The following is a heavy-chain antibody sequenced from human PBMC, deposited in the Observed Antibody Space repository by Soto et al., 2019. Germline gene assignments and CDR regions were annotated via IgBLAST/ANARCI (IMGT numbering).Heavy chain of an antibody. CDR1: GDSVSSNSAA. D-gene: IGHD3-10*01. V-gene: IGHV6-1*01. Sequence: QVQLQLSGPGLVKPSQALSLTCAISGDSVSSNSAAWNWLRQSPSRGLEWLGRTYYRSKWYNDYAPSVKRQITINPDTSRNQFSLQLNSVTPEDTAVYYCARERGVLSEAFDIWGQGTVVTVST. CDR3: ARERGVLSEAFDI. CDR2: TYYRSKWYN. J-gene: IGHJ3*02.